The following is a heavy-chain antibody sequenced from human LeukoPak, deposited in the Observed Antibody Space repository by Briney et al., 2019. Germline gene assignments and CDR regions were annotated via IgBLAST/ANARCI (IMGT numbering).Heavy chain of an antibody. Sequence: GGSLRLSCAASGFRFSSYAMSWVRQAPGKGLEWVSAISGSGVSTYYADSVKGRFTVSRDNSKNTLYLQMSSLRAEDTAVYYCAKDLGPRDYCSSTSCPPYGMDVWGQGTTVTVSS. D-gene: IGHD2-2*01. CDR2: ISGSGVST. V-gene: IGHV3-23*01. CDR1: GFRFSSYA. CDR3: AKDLGPRDYCSSTSCPPYGMDV. J-gene: IGHJ6*02.